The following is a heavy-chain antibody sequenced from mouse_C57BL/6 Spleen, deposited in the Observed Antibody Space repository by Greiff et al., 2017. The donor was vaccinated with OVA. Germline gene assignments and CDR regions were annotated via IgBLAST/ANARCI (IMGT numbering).Heavy chain of an antibody. CDR3: TAGRYFDV. J-gene: IGHJ1*03. V-gene: IGHV14-4*01. Sequence: VQLQQSGAELVRPGASVKLSCTASGFNIKDDYMHWVKQRPEQGLEWIGWIDPENGDTEYASKFQGKATITADTSSNTAYLQLSSLTSEDTAVYYWTAGRYFDVWGTGTTVTVSS. CDR2: IDPENGDT. CDR1: GFNIKDDY.